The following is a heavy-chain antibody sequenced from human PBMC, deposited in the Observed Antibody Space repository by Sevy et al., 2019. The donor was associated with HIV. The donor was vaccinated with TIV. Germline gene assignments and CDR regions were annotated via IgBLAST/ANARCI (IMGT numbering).Heavy chain of an antibody. J-gene: IGHJ6*02. CDR3: AKGGGSDHYYGMDF. D-gene: IGHD3-3*01. V-gene: IGHV3-23*01. CDR1: GFSFISSA. Sequence: GGSLRLSCAASGFSFISSAMSWVRQAPGKGLEWVSSISASGGNTYYANSVKGRLTLSRNNSKNTLNVQMIRLRADDTAVYYCAKGGGSDHYYGMDFWGQGTTVTVSS. CDR2: ISASGGNT.